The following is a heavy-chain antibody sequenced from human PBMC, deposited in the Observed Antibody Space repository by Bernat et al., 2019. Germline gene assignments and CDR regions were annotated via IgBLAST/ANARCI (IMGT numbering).Heavy chain of an antibody. J-gene: IGHJ6*01. CDR1: GFTFSNYA. D-gene: IGHD3-16*01. V-gene: IGHV3-30-3*01. CDR3: ARDRRGTDSGGLDV. Sequence: QLQLVESGGGVVQPGRSLSLSCAASGFTFSNYALHWVRQAPGRGLEWVAAISYDGINNYYAYSVKGRFTISRDNSKNTLYLQMNSMRAEDTAVYYCARDRRGTDSGGLDVWGRGTTVTVSS. CDR2: ISYDGINN.